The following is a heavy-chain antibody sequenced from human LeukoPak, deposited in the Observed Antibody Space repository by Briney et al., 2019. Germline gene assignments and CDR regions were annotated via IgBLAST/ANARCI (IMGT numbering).Heavy chain of an antibody. V-gene: IGHV4-61*02. J-gene: IGHJ1*01. D-gene: IGHD3-22*01. CDR2: IYTSGST. Sequence: PSQTLSLTCTVSGGSISNASYYWSWIRQPPGKGLEWIGRIYTSGSTNYNPSLKSRVTISIDTSKNQFSLKLSSVTAADTAVYYCARLKYYYDSSGYRAEYFQHWGQGTLVTVSS. CDR3: ARLKYYYDSSGYRAEYFQH. CDR1: GGSISNASYY.